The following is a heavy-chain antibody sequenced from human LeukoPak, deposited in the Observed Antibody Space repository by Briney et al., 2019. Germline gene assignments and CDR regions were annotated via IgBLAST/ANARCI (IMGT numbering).Heavy chain of an antibody. Sequence: SETLSLTCTVSGGSIGSRSFYWGWIRQPPGQGLEFIVSIDHSGNTNYNSSLKSRVTISADTSRNQFSLKLRSVTAADTAVYYCARRTSGGYSGYIDRWGLGTLVTVSS. D-gene: IGHD5-12*01. J-gene: IGHJ5*02. CDR1: GGSIGSRSFY. CDR2: IDHSGNT. V-gene: IGHV4-39*01. CDR3: ARRTSGGYSGYIDR.